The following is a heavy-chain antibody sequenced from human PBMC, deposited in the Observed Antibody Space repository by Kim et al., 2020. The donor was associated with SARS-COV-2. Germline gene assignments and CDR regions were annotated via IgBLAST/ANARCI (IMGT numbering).Heavy chain of an antibody. Sequence: ASVKVSCKASGYTFTGYYMHWVRQAPGQGLEWMGRINPNSGGTNYAQKFQGRVTMTRDTSISTAYMELSRLRSDDTAVYYCAREYNLGYSYGRNYYYYGMDVWGQGTTVTVSS. CDR2: INPNSGGT. D-gene: IGHD5-18*01. J-gene: IGHJ6*02. CDR3: AREYNLGYSYGRNYYYYGMDV. V-gene: IGHV1-2*06. CDR1: GYTFTGYY.